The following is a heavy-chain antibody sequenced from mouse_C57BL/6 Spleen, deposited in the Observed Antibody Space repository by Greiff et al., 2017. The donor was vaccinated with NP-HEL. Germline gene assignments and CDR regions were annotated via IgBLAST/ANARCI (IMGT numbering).Heavy chain of an antibody. Sequence: QVTLKVSGPGILQPSQTLSLTCSFSGFSLSTFGMGVGWIRQPSGKGLEWLAHIWWDDDKYYNPALKSRLTISKDTSKNQVFLKIANVDTADTATYYCARSYRGIYYGNYYYFDYWGQGTTLTVSS. V-gene: IGHV8-8*01. CDR1: GFSLSTFGMG. D-gene: IGHD2-1*01. CDR3: ARSYRGIYYGNYYYFDY. J-gene: IGHJ2*01. CDR2: IWWDDDK.